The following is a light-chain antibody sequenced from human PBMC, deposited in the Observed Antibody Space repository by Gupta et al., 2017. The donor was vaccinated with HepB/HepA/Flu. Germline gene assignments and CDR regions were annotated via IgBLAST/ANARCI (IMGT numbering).Light chain of an antibody. V-gene: IGKV4-1*01. CDR1: QSVFYSSNNKNY. Sequence: DILMTQSPDSLDGSLGERATINCKSSQSVFYSSNNKNYLAWYKQKPGQPPKLLSDWGATRESGVPDRISDRGSGTEVTRTRSSLPAEDVAVKSGQRDEWKSPTFGQGTKVEIK. CDR3: QRDEWKSPT. CDR2: WGA. J-gene: IGKJ1*01.